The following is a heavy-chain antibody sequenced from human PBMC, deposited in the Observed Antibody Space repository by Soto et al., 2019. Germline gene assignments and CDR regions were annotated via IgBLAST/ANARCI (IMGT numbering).Heavy chain of an antibody. D-gene: IGHD6-6*01. V-gene: IGHV4-31*03. Sequence: SETLSLTCTVSGGSISSGGYYWSWIRQHPGKGLEWIGYIYYSGSTYYNPSLKSRVTISVDTSKNQFSLKLSSVTAADTAVYYCAREVGSSSAAYFDYWGQGTLVTVSS. CDR1: GGSISSGGYY. CDR2: IYYSGST. CDR3: AREVGSSSAAYFDY. J-gene: IGHJ4*02.